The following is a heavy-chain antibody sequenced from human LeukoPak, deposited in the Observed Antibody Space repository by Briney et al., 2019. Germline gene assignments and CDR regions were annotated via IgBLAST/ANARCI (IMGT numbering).Heavy chain of an antibody. CDR2: IGRSAST. D-gene: IGHD1-7*01. J-gene: IGHJ4*02. Sequence: PGGSLRLSCAASGFTFSTYDMQWVRQAPGKGLEWVSGIGRSASTYYTDSVKGRFTISRDNSKNTLYLQMNSLRAEDTALYYCAKDRAVGELPYFDYWGQGTLVTVSS. CDR1: GFTFSTYD. V-gene: IGHV3-23*01. CDR3: AKDRAVGELPYFDY.